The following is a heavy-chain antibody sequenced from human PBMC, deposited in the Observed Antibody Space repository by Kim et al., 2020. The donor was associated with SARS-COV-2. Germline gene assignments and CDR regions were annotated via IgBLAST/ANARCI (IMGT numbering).Heavy chain of an antibody. Sequence: ASVKVSCKVCGYTLTQLSMHWVRQAPGKGLEWMGGFDPEDGEIIYAQKFQGRVTMTEDTSTDTAYMELSSLRSEDTAVYYCATARIVGAYNWFDPWGQGTLVTVSS. CDR1: GYTLTQLS. V-gene: IGHV1-24*01. CDR2: FDPEDGEI. CDR3: ATARIVGAYNWFDP. D-gene: IGHD1-26*01. J-gene: IGHJ5*02.